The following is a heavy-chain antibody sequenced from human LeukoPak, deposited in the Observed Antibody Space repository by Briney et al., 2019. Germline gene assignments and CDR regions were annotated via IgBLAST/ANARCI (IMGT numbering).Heavy chain of an antibody. Sequence: SETLSLTCTASGGSISSYSWSWIRQPPGKGLEWIGYIYYSGSTNYIPSLKSRVTISVDTSKNQFSLNLSSVTAADTAVYYCARSSMSSAQRYAIDYWGQGTLVTVSS. D-gene: IGHD2-8*01. CDR3: ARSSMSSAQRYAIDY. J-gene: IGHJ4*02. CDR2: IYYSGST. V-gene: IGHV4-59*01. CDR1: GGSISSYS.